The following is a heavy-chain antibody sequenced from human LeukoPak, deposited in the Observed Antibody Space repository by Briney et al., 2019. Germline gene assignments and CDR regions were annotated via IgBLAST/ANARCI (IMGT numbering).Heavy chain of an antibody. V-gene: IGHV3-23*01. J-gene: IGHJ6*03. Sequence: GGSLRLSCAASGFTFSTYGMSWVRQSPGKGLGWVSAISGDDVSTYYADSVKGRFTISRDNSKNTLYLQINSLRAEDTAVYYCAKGPYSYTSGRLHPHYMDVWGKGTTITVSS. D-gene: IGHD3-22*01. CDR2: ISGDDVST. CDR1: GFTFSTYG. CDR3: AKGPYSYTSGRLHPHYMDV.